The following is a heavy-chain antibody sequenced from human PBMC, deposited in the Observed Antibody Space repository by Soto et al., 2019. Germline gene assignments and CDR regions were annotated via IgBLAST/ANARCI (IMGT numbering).Heavy chain of an antibody. D-gene: IGHD5-18*01. Sequence: PGGSLRLSCAASGFTFSSYGMHWVRQAPGKGLERVAVIWYDGSNKYYADSVKGRFTISGDDSKNSLYLQMNSLKTEDTAVYYCARDNRYGDYWYFDLWGRGTLVTVSS. CDR1: GFTFSSYG. V-gene: IGHV3-33*01. J-gene: IGHJ2*01. CDR2: IWYDGSNK. CDR3: ARDNRYGDYWYFDL.